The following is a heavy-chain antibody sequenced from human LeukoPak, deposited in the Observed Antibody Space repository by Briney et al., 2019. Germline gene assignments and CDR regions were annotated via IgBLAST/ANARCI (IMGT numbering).Heavy chain of an antibody. V-gene: IGHV1-18*04. D-gene: IGHD2-2*02. J-gene: IGHJ6*02. CDR3: ARDGDIVVVPAAIRVYYYGMDV. CDR1: GYTFTGYY. CDR2: ISAYNGNT. Sequence: ASVKVSCKASGYTFTGYYMHWVRQAPGQGLEWMGWISAYNGNTNYAQKLQGRVTMTTDTSPSTAYMELRSLRSDDTAVYYCARDGDIVVVPAAIRVYYYGMDVWGQGTTVTVSS.